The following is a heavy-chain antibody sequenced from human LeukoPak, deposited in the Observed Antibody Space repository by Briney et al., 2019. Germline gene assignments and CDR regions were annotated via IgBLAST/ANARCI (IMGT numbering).Heavy chain of an antibody. J-gene: IGHJ1*01. CDR3: ARGEDGDYYFQH. CDR1: GFTVSSNY. D-gene: IGHD4-17*01. CDR2: INHSGSS. V-gene: IGHV4-34*01. Sequence: GSLRLSCAASGFTVSSNYMSWVRQPPGKGLEWIGEINHSGSSNYNPSLKSRVTISVDTSKNQFSLKLSSVTAADTAVYYCARGEDGDYYFQHWGQGTLVTVSS.